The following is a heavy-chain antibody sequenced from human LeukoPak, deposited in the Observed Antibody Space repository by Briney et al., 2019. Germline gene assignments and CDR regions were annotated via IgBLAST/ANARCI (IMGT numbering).Heavy chain of an antibody. V-gene: IGHV5-51*01. CDR3: ARLGGYCSGGSCYEGNWFDP. D-gene: IGHD2-15*01. Sequence: GESLKISCKGSGYSFTSYWIGWVRQMPGKGLEWMGIIYPGDSDTRYSPSFQGQVTISADKSISTAYLQWSSLKASDTAMYYCARLGGYCSGGSCYEGNWFDPRGQGTLVTVSS. J-gene: IGHJ5*02. CDR2: IYPGDSDT. CDR1: GYSFTSYW.